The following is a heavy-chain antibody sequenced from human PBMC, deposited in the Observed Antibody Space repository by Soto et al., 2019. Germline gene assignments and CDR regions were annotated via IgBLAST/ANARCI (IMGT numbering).Heavy chain of an antibody. CDR2: IRSKANSYAT. J-gene: IGHJ6*02. D-gene: IGHD2-2*01. Sequence: PGGSLRLSCAASGFTFSSYSMNWVRQASGKGLEWVGRIRSKANSYATAYAASVKGRFTISRDDSKNTAYLQMNSLKTEDTAVYYCTRATRGIVLVPAATYYYGMDVWGQGTTVTVSS. V-gene: IGHV3-73*01. CDR1: GFTFSSYS. CDR3: TRATRGIVLVPAATYYYGMDV.